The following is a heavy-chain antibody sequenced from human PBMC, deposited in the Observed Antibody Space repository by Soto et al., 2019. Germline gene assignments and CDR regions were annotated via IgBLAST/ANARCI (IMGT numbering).Heavy chain of an antibody. CDR2: MHPDSGNT. D-gene: IGHD2-15*01. J-gene: IGHJ4*02. Sequence: QVQLVQSGAEVKKPGASVKVSCKASGYTFTRYDINWARQATAHGLEWMGWMHPDSGNTGYAQKFQGRVIMTRNTSIIAAYMALSSLRSEDTAVYYCARGFFGGGTGWGQGTLVTVSS. CDR1: GYTFTRYD. V-gene: IGHV1-8*01. CDR3: ARGFFGGGTG.